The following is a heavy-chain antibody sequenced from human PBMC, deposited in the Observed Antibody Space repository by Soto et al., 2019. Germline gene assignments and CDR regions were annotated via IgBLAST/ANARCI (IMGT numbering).Heavy chain of an antibody. D-gene: IGHD2-15*01. CDR3: AKDGDRTYCSDGNCAFFDS. J-gene: IGHJ4*02. Sequence: GGSLRLSCAASGFTFKKYGIHWVRQAPGKGREWVAVIWHDGSQKYYADSLKDRLTISRDNSKRVVYLQLKSLRVEDTATYYCAKDGDRTYCSDGNCAFFDSWGQGALVTVSS. CDR1: GFTFKKYG. V-gene: IGHV3-33*06. CDR2: IWHDGSQK.